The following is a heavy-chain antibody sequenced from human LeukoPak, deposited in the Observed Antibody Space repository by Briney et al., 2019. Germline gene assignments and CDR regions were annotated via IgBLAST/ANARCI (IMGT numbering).Heavy chain of an antibody. CDR2: MNPNSGNT. V-gene: IGHV1-8*01. J-gene: IGHJ6*03. Sequence: ASVKVSCKSSVYTFTIYDINWVRQATGQGLAWMGWMNPNSGNTGYAQKFQGRLTMTRNTSISTAYIELSSLRSEDTAVYYCARESGYYDFWSSYDYYYMDVWGKGTTVSVSS. CDR1: VYTFTIYD. CDR3: ARESGYYDFWSSYDYYYMDV. D-gene: IGHD3-3*01.